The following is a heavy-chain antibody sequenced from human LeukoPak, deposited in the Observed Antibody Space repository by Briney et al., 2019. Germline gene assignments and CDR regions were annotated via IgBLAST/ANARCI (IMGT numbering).Heavy chain of an antibody. CDR1: GYSFTSYW. V-gene: IGHV5-51*01. Sequence: PGESLKLSCKGSGYSFTSYWIGWVRQMPGKGLEWMGIIYPGDSDTRYSPSFQGQVTISADKSISTAYLQWSSLKASDTAMYYCARRPNNGSYFGAFDIWGQGTMVTVSS. CDR3: ARRPNNGSYFGAFDI. J-gene: IGHJ3*02. D-gene: IGHD1-26*01. CDR2: IYPGDSDT.